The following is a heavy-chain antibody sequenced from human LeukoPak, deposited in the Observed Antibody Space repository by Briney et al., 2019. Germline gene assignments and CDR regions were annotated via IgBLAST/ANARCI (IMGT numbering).Heavy chain of an antibody. Sequence: SETLSLTCTVSGGSISSYYWSWIRQPPGKGLEWIGYIYYSGSTNYNPSLKSRVTISVDTSKNQFSLKLSSVTAADTAVYYCASLKWELLAYWFDPWGQGTLVTVSS. J-gene: IGHJ5*02. D-gene: IGHD1-26*01. CDR1: GGSISSYY. CDR2: IYYSGST. V-gene: IGHV4-59*08. CDR3: ASLKWELLAYWFDP.